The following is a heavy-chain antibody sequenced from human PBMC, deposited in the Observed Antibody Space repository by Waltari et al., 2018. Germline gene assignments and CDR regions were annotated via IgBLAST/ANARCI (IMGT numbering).Heavy chain of an antibody. CDR2: IDPEDGET. CDR1: GYRFTDYF. V-gene: IGHV1-69-2*01. Sequence: EVQLVQSGAEVKKLGATVKISCKVSGYRFTDYFLHWVQQAPGKGLEWMGLIDPEDGETKYAEKFRGRVTISADISRDTAYMELTSLRSDDTAVYYCATARSLDYWGQGTLLTVSS. J-gene: IGHJ4*02. CDR3: ATARSLDY. D-gene: IGHD6-13*01.